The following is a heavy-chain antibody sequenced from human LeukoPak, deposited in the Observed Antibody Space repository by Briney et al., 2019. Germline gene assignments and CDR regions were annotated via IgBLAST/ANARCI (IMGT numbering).Heavy chain of an antibody. CDR2: ISSGGDST. V-gene: IGHV3-23*01. CDR1: GFSFSTYA. D-gene: IGHD6-19*01. Sequence: GGSLRLSCAASGFSFSTYAVSWVRQAPGKGLEWVSTISSGGDSTYYPVSVKGRFTISRDNSKNTLYLQIKNVRAEDTAKYYCAKMSPYTSGWPSDCWGQGTLVTVSS. CDR3: AKMSPYTSGWPSDC. J-gene: IGHJ4*02.